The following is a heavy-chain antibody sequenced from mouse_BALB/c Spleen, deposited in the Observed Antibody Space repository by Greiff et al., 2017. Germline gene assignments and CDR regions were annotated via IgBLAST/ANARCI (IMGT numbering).Heavy chain of an antibody. Sequence: VQLQQPGAELVKPGASVKLSCKASGYTFTSYWMHWVKQRPGQGLEWIGEIDPSDSYTNYNQKFKGKATLTVDKSSSTAYMQLSSLTSEDSAVYYCARKGGLRGFAYWGQGTLVTVSA. CDR3: ARKGGLRGFAY. J-gene: IGHJ3*01. CDR1: GYTFTSYW. D-gene: IGHD2-4*01. V-gene: IGHV1-69*02. CDR2: IDPSDSYT.